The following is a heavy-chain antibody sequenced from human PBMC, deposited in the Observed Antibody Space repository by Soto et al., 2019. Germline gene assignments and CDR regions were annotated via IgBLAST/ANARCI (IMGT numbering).Heavy chain of an antibody. V-gene: IGHV4-30-4*01. CDR3: ARATVGAPSLNY. CDR2: IYYSGST. CDR1: GGSISSGDYY. Sequence: SETLSLTCTVSGGSISSGDYYWSWIRQPPGKGLEWIGYIYYSGSTYYNPSLKSRVTISVDTSKNQFSLKLSSVTAADTAVYYCARATVGAPSLNYWGQGTLVTVSS. D-gene: IGHD1-26*01. J-gene: IGHJ4*02.